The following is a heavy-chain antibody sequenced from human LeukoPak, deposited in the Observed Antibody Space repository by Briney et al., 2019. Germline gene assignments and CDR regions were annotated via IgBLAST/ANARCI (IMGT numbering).Heavy chain of an antibody. J-gene: IGHJ5*02. Sequence: GASVKVSCKASGGTFTSYGISWVRQAPGQGLEWMGWISAYNGNTNYAQKLQGRVTMTTDTSTSTAYMELRSLRSDDTAVYYCAREQQLVREDQSWFDPWGQGTLVTVSS. CDR3: AREQQLVREDQSWFDP. CDR2: ISAYNGNT. CDR1: GGTFTSYG. V-gene: IGHV1-18*01. D-gene: IGHD6-13*01.